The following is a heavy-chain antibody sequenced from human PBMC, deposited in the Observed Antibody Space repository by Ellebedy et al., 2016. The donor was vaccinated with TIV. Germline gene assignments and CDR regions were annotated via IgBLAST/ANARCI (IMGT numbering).Heavy chain of an antibody. CDR3: ARRASYGDYAVQVNPWFDP. CDR2: VSYGGNDE. Sequence: GESLKISCAASGFTFSTYAMHWVRQAPGKGLEWVALVSYGGNDEYYADSVKGRFTVSRDNSKGTLYLQMNSLRVEDTAVYYCARRASYGDYAVQVNPWFDPWGQGTLVTVSS. CDR1: GFTFSTYA. V-gene: IGHV3-30*07. D-gene: IGHD4-17*01. J-gene: IGHJ5*02.